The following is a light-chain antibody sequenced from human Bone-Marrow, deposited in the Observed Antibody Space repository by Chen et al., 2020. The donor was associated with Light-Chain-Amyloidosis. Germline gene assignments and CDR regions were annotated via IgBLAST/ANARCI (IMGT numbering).Light chain of an antibody. V-gene: IGLV3-25*03. Sequence: SYELTRPPSVSVSPGQTARITCSGDDLPTKYAYWYQQKPGQAPVLVIHRATERPSGISERFSGSSSGTTATLTISGVQAEDEADYHCQSADSSGTYEVIFGGGTKLTVL. CDR2: RAT. J-gene: IGLJ2*01. CDR3: QSADSSGTYEVI. CDR1: DLPTKY.